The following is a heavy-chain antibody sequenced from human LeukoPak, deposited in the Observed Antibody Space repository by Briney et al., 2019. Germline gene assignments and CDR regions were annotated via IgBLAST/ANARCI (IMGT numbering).Heavy chain of an antibody. D-gene: IGHD5-12*01. V-gene: IGHV3-48*01. CDR2: ISSSSSTI. Sequence: HPGGSLRLSCAASGFTFSSYSMNWVRQAPGKGLEWVSYISSSSSTIYYADSVKGRFTISRDNAKNSLYLQMNSLRAEDTAVYYCARGLYSGYDSYYFDYWGQGTLVTVSS. CDR1: GFTFSSYS. CDR3: ARGLYSGYDSYYFDY. J-gene: IGHJ4*02.